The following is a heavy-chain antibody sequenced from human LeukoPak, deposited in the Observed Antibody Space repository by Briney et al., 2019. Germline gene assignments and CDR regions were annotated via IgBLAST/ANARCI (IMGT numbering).Heavy chain of an antibody. CDR1: GGSISSSSYY. V-gene: IGHV4-39*01. CDR2: IYYSGST. J-gene: IGHJ4*02. CDR3: ATGSAVAGDY. D-gene: IGHD6-19*01. Sequence: SETLSLTCTVSGGSISSSSYYWGWIRQPPGKGLEWIGSIYYSGSTYYNPSLKSRVTISVDTSKNQFSLKLSSVTAADMAVYYCATGSAVAGDYWGQGTLVTVSS.